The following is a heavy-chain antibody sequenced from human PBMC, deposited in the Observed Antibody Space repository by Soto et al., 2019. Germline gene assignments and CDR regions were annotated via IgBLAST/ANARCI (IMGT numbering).Heavy chain of an antibody. J-gene: IGHJ5*02. Sequence: QVQLVESGGGVVHPGRSLTLSCVASGFTLSNYGMHWVRQAPGKGLEWVAVIWYDGTATYSADSVKGRFSISRDNAKNELFRQLSSLRAEDTAVYYCARNVGSSGSSRWFDTWGQGTLVTVSS. D-gene: IGHD3-10*01. CDR3: ARNVGSSGSSRWFDT. CDR1: GFTLSNYG. CDR2: IWYDGTAT. V-gene: IGHV3-33*01.